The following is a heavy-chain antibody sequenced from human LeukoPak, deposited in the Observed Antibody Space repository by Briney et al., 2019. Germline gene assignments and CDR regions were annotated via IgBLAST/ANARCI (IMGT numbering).Heavy chain of an antibody. Sequence: ASVKVSCKASGYTFTSYGISWVRQAPGQGLEWMGWISAYNGNTNYAQKLQGRVTMTTDTSTSTAYMELRSLRSDDTAVYYCARDYDILTGADYYYYYMDVWGKGTTVTVSS. V-gene: IGHV1-18*01. CDR3: ARDYDILTGADYYYYYMDV. J-gene: IGHJ6*03. CDR2: ISAYNGNT. D-gene: IGHD3-9*01. CDR1: GYTFTSYG.